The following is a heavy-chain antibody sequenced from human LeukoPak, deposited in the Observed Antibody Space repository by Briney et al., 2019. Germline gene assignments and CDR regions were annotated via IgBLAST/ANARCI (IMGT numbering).Heavy chain of an antibody. D-gene: IGHD6-13*01. CDR3: AKTSGYSNTWYDS. J-gene: IGHJ5*01. CDR2: LSRSGDRT. CDR1: RFAFSSFA. V-gene: IGHV3-23*01. Sequence: GGSLRLSCAASRFAFSSFAMSWVRQAPGKGLEWVSGLSRSGDRTYYADSVKGRFTISRDNSKNTLYLQMSSLKAEDSALYYCAKTSGYSNTWYDSWGQGTLVTVSS.